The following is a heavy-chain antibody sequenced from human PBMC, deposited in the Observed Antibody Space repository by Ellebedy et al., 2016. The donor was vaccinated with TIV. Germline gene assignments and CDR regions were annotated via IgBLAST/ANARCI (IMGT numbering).Heavy chain of an antibody. Sequence: SETLSLXXTVSGGSVSSGSYYWSWIRQPPGKGLEWIGYIYYSGSTNYNPSLKSRVTISVDTSKNQFSLKLSSVTAADTAVYYCARFVGAAAGTGWYFDLWGRGTLVTVSS. CDR2: IYYSGST. J-gene: IGHJ2*01. CDR1: GGSVSSGSYY. V-gene: IGHV4-61*01. CDR3: ARFVGAAAGTGWYFDL. D-gene: IGHD6-13*01.